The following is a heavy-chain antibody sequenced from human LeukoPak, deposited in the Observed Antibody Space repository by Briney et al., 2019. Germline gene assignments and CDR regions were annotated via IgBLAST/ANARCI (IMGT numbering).Heavy chain of an antibody. J-gene: IGHJ6*02. Sequence: GGSLRLSCAASGFTFNDYWMHWVRQAPGKGLVWVSRIDNDGSSASYADSVKGRFTVSRDNAKNTLYLQMNSLRAEDTAVYYCARAGYCSSTSCSPYYYYGMDVWGQGTTVTVSS. CDR2: IDNDGSSA. CDR1: GFTFNDYW. D-gene: IGHD2-2*03. V-gene: IGHV3-74*01. CDR3: ARAGYCSSTSCSPYYYYGMDV.